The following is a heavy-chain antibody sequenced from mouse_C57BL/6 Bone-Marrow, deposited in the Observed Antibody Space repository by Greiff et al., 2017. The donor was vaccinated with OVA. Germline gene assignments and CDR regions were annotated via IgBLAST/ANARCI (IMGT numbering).Heavy chain of an antibody. Sequence: VQLQQSGAELVKPGASVKISCKASGYAFSNHWMNWVKQRPGKGLEWIGQIYPGDGDINYNGKFKGKATLTADKSSSTAYMQFSSLTSEDSAVYFCARGAYWGQGTTLTVSS. CDR3: ARGAY. J-gene: IGHJ2*01. CDR1: GYAFSNHW. CDR2: IYPGDGDI. V-gene: IGHV1-80*01.